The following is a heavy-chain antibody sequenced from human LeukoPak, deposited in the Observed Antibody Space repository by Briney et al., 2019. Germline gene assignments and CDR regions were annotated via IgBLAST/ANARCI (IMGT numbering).Heavy chain of an antibody. V-gene: IGHV4-4*07. J-gene: IGHJ4*02. D-gene: IGHD5-18*01. CDR2: IYTTGHA. CDR1: SGSINSYY. Sequence: SETLSLTCIVSSGSINSYYWGWVRQPAGRGLEWIGRIYTTGHAAYDPSLQSRVTMSVDTSQKQFSLNLRSVTAADTAFYFCARHGYTASHFFLDYWSQGTLVTVSS. CDR3: ARHGYTASHFFLDY.